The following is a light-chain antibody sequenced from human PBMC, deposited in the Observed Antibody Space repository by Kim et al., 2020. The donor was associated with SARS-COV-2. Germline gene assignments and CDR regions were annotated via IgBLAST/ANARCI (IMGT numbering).Light chain of an antibody. J-gene: IGLJ2*01. V-gene: IGLV2-14*03. CDR3: NSYTSSGTLV. CDR2: DVN. Sequence: QSALTQPASVSGSPGQSITLSCTGTISDVGGYNYVSWYQQHPGKAPKLMIYDVNNRPSGVSNRFSGSKSGNTASLTISGLQAEDEADYYCNSYTSSGTLVFGGGTQLTVL. CDR1: ISDVGGYNY.